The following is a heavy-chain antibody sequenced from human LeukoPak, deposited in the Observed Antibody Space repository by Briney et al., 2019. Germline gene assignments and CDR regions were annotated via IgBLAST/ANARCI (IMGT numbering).Heavy chain of an antibody. CDR3: AHRGGTVTTHDHGSFDY. V-gene: IGHV2-5*01. Sequence: SGPTLVNPTQTLTLTCTFSGFSLSTSGVGVGWIRQPPGKALEWLALIYWNDDKRYSPSLKSRLTITKDTSKNQVVLTMTNMDPVDTATYYCAHRGGTVTTHDHGSFDYWGRGTLVTVSS. CDR2: IYWNDDK. CDR1: GFSLSTSGVG. D-gene: IGHD4-11*01. J-gene: IGHJ4*02.